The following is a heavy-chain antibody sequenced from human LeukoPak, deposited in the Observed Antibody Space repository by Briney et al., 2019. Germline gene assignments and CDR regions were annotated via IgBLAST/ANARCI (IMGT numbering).Heavy chain of an antibody. CDR1: GFTFSSYD. CDR3: ARVKSSSWFYYFDY. V-gene: IGHV3-64*01. Sequence: GGSLRLSCAASGFTFSSYDMHWVRQAPGKGLEYVSAISSNGGSTYYANSVKGRFTISRDNSKSPLYLQMGSLRAEHMAVYYCARVKSSSWFYYFDYWGQGTLVTVSS. J-gene: IGHJ4*02. D-gene: IGHD6-13*01. CDR2: ISSNGGST.